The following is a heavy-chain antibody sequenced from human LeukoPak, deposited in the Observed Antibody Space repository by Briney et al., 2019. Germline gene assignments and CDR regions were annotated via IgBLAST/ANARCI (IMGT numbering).Heavy chain of an antibody. V-gene: IGHV1-8*02. CDR1: GYTFTSSD. CDR2: MNPNSGNT. Sequence: ASVMVSCKASGYTFTSSDINWVRQATGQGLEWMGWMNPNSGNTGYAQKFQGRVTMTRNTPISTAYMELSSLRSDDTAVYYCARELFSNWFDPWGQGTLVTVSS. CDR3: ARELFSNWFDP. D-gene: IGHD2-21*01. J-gene: IGHJ5*02.